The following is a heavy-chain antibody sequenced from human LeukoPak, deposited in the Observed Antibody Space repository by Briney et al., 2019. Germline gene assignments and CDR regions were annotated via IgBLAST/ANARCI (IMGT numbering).Heavy chain of an antibody. V-gene: IGHV3-72*01. CDR3: ARERAYYYGMDV. Sequence: PGGSLRLSCVASGFTFSDHYMDWVRQAPGKGLEWVGRTRNKAKSYTTEYAASVKGRFTISREDSKNSLYLQMNSLKTEDTAVYSCARERAYYYGMDVWGQGTTVTVSS. CDR1: GFTFSDHY. J-gene: IGHJ6*02. CDR2: TRNKAKSYTT.